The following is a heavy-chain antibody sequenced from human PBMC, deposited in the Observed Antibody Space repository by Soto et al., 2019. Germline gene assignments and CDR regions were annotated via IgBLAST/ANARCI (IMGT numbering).Heavy chain of an antibody. D-gene: IGHD5-18*01. CDR1: GFSFSTYG. Sequence: QLVQSGAEVKNPGASVRVSCKASGFSFSTYGITWVRQAPGQGLEWMGWITASNGNTHYAQDLQGRVTMTTDTSTSTAYMELWRLGSDDTAVYYCARGNSYGSYWYFDLWGRGTLVTVSS. CDR2: ITASNGNT. V-gene: IGHV1-18*04. J-gene: IGHJ2*01. CDR3: ARGNSYGSYWYFDL.